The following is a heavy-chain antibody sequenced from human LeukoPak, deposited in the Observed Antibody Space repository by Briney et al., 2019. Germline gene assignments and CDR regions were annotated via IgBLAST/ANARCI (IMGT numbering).Heavy chain of an antibody. V-gene: IGHV3-53*01. J-gene: IGHJ3*02. CDR3: ARDAGTGHEAFDI. CDR2: IYSGGIT. Sequence: GGSLRLSCAASGFTVSSTYMSWVRQAPGKGLERVSLIYSGGITYYTDSAKGRFTISRDNPKNTLYLQMNSLRAEDTAVYYCARDAGTGHEAFDIWGQGTMVTVSS. CDR1: GFTVSSTY. D-gene: IGHD1-14*01.